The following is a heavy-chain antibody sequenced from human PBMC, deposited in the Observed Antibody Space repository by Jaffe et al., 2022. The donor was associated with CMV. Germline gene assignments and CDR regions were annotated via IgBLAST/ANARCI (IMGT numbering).Heavy chain of an antibody. CDR2: IIPILGIA. V-gene: IGHV1-69*09. J-gene: IGHJ5*02. Sequence: QVQLVQSGAEVKKPGSSVKVSCKASGGTFSSYAISWVRQAPGQGLEWMGRIIPILGIANYAQKFQGRVTITADKSTSTAYMELSSLRSEDTAVYYCARGKLDFWSGYYVVSKEFDPWGQGTLVTVSS. D-gene: IGHD3-3*01. CDR3: ARGKLDFWSGYYVVSKEFDP. CDR1: GGTFSSYA.